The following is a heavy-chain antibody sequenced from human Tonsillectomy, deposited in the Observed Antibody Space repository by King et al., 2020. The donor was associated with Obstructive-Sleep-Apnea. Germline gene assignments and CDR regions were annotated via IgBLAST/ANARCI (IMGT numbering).Heavy chain of an antibody. D-gene: IGHD6-13*01. Sequence: QLVQSGGGLVQPGGSLRLSCAASGFTFSSYSMNWVRQAPGKGLEWVSYISSSSSTIYYADSVKGRFTISRDNAKNSLYLQMNSLRAEDTAVYYCASPPLYSSKDLSAQYFDLWGRGTLVTVSS. CDR2: ISSSSSTI. CDR3: ASPPLYSSKDLSAQYFDL. J-gene: IGHJ2*01. CDR1: GFTFSSYS. V-gene: IGHV3-48*04.